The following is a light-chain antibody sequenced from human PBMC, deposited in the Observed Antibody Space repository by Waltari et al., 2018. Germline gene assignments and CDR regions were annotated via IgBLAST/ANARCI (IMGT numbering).Light chain of an antibody. V-gene: IGKV1-39*01. J-gene: IGKJ2*01. CDR3: QQSYNTPRT. CDR2: AAS. CDR1: QSVSSY. Sequence: DIQVTQSPSSLSASVGDRVTLTCRTSQSVSSYLNWYQQRPGQAPTLLSYAASTLHRGVPSRLSGSGSGTDYTLTITGLQPEDFATYFCQQSYNTPRTFGLGTKLQIK.